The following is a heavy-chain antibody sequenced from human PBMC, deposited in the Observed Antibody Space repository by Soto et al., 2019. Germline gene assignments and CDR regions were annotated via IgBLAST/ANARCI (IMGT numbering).Heavy chain of an antibody. CDR2: IYRTGST. V-gene: IGHV4-4*02. CDR1: GGSFTSNNW. Sequence: KPSETLSLTCAVSGGSFTSNNWWTWVRQPPGQGLEWIGEIYRTGSTYYNPSFESRVAISLDTSKSRFSLNVTSVTAADTAVYFCARGRYCLTGRCFPNWFDSWGQGTLVTVSS. D-gene: IGHD2-15*01. CDR3: ARGRYCLTGRCFPNWFDS. J-gene: IGHJ5*01.